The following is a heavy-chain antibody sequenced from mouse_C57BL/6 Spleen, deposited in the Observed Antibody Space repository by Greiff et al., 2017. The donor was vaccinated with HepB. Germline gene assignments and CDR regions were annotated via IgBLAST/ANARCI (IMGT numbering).Heavy chain of an antibody. Sequence: QVQLKQPGAELVRPGSSVKLSCKASGYTFTSYWIHWVKQRPIQGLEWIGNIDPSDSETHYNQKFKDKATLTVDKSSSTAYMQLSSLTSEDSAVYYCARGDYYAMDYWGQGTSVTVSS. CDR1: GYTFTSYW. CDR3: ARGDYYAMDY. J-gene: IGHJ4*01. CDR2: IDPSDSET. V-gene: IGHV1-52*01.